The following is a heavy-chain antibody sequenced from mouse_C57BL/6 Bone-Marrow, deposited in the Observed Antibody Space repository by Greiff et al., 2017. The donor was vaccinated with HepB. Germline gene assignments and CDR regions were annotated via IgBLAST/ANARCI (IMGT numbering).Heavy chain of an antibody. D-gene: IGHD1-1*01. Sequence: QVQLQQSGAELARPGASVKLSCKASGYTFTSYGISWVKQRTGQGLEWIGEIYPRSGNTYSNEKFKGKATLTADKSSSTAYMELLSLTSEDAAVYFCARTYYGSRRGFAYWGQGTLVTVSA. CDR1: GYTFTSYG. CDR3: ARTYYGSRRGFAY. V-gene: IGHV1-81*01. CDR2: IYPRSGNT. J-gene: IGHJ3*01.